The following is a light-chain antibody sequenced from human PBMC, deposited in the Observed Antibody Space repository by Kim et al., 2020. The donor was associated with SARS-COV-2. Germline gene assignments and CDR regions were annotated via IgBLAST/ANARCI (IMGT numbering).Light chain of an antibody. CDR1: SLRSYY. Sequence: ELTQDPAVSVALGQTVRITCQGDSLRSYYATWYQQKPRQAPVLVIYGRNNRPSGIPDRISGSTSGNTASLTISGAQAEDEADFYCQSRDSGGNVVFGGGTQLTVL. V-gene: IGLV3-19*01. CDR3: QSRDSGGNVV. CDR2: GRN. J-gene: IGLJ2*01.